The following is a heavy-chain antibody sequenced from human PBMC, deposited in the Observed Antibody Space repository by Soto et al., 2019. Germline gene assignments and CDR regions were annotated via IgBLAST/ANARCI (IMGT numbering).Heavy chain of an antibody. Sequence: SETLSLTCTVSGDAISSYYWIWIRQPPVKGLEFSGYIYYIFSTDYDPSLKSRFTISLYTSKSQFSLKLSSVTAADTAVYYCWTTSGSTNDYWGRGTLVTVSS. CDR1: GDAISSYY. V-gene: IGHV4-59*01. D-gene: IGHD1-1*01. J-gene: IGHJ4*02. CDR3: WTTSGSTNDY. CDR2: IYYIFST.